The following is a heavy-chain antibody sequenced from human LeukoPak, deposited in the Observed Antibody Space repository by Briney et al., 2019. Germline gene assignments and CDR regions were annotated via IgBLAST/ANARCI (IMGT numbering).Heavy chain of an antibody. D-gene: IGHD1-26*01. CDR3: ATGAKWELYHYYFDY. CDR2: INPNSGGT. V-gene: IGHV1-2*02. Sequence: ASVKVSCKASGYTFTGYYMHWVRQAPGQGLEWMGWINPNSGGTNYAQKFQGRVTMTRDTSISTAYMELSSLRSEDTAVYYCATGAKWELYHYYFDYWGQGTLVTVSS. CDR1: GYTFTGYY. J-gene: IGHJ4*02.